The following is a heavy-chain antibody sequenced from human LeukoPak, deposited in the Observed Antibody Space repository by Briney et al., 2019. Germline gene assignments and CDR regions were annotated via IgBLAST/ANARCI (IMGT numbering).Heavy chain of an antibody. Sequence: SVKVSCKASGGTFSSYAISWVRQAPGQGLEWMGGIIPIFGTAIYAQKFQGRVTITADESTSTAYMELSSLRSEDTAVYYCARDQGSGWYYFDYWGQGTLVTVSS. D-gene: IGHD6-19*01. CDR3: ARDQGSGWYYFDY. J-gene: IGHJ4*02. V-gene: IGHV1-69*13. CDR1: GGTFSSYA. CDR2: IIPIFGTA.